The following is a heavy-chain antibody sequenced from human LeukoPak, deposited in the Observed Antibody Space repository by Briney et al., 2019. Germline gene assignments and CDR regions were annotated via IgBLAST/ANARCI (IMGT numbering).Heavy chain of an antibody. J-gene: IGHJ6*04. Sequence: SETLSLTCTVSGYSISSDYYCGWIRQPPGKGLEWIATIHSTGATYYSPSLRSRATISLDTSANQFSLELRSVSAADTAVYFCATPNTRGTIDPFDVWGNGTTVIVSS. CDR1: GYSISSDYY. V-gene: IGHV4-38-2*02. CDR2: IHSTGAT. CDR3: ATPNTRGTIDPFDV. D-gene: IGHD2-8*01.